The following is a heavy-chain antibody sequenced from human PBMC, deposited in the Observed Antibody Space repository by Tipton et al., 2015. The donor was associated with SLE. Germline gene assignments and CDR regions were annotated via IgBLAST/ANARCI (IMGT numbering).Heavy chain of an antibody. CDR3: ARERDYYGSGSFVDY. Sequence: TLSLTCTVSGGSASSGSFYWSWIRQPPGKGLEWIGYIYYSGSTNYNPSLRSRVTMSVDTSKNQFSLKLSSVTAADTAMYYCARERDYYGSGSFVDYWGQGTPVTVAS. J-gene: IGHJ4*02. V-gene: IGHV4-61*01. CDR1: GGSASSGSFY. CDR2: IYYSGST. D-gene: IGHD3-10*01.